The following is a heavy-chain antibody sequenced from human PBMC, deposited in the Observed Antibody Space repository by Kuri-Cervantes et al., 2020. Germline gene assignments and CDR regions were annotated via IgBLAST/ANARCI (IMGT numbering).Heavy chain of an antibody. CDR2: IYTSGST. V-gene: IGHV4-4*07. J-gene: IGHJ5*02. CDR1: GGSISSYY. Sequence: SETLSLTCTVSGGSISSYYWSWIRQPAGKGLEWIGRIYTSGSTNYNPSLKSRVTISVDTSKDQFSLKLSSVTAADTAVYYCAVGVPAAITFKHRINWFDPWGQGTLVTVSS. CDR3: AVGVPAAITFKHRINWFDP. D-gene: IGHD2-2*01.